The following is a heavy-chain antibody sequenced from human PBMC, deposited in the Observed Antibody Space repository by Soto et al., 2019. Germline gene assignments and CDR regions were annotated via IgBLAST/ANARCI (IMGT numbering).Heavy chain of an antibody. J-gene: IGHJ4*02. CDR2: ITSSRSNI. CDR3: AKDHQTYNWDYLFDS. Sequence: PGGSLRLSCAASGFTFSSYSMNWVRQAPGKGLEWVASITSSRSNIYYADSVKGRFTISRDNSKNTVYLQMNSLRVEDTAVYYCAKDHQTYNWDYLFDSWGPGTLVTVSS. D-gene: IGHD1-7*01. V-gene: IGHV3-21*01. CDR1: GFTFSSYS.